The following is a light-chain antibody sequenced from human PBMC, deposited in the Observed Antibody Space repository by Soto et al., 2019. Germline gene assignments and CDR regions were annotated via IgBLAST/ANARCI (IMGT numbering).Light chain of an antibody. Sequence: QSVLTQPPSVSAAPGQKVTISCTGTSSDVGAYNYVSWYQLHPGKAPKLLISEVSNRPSGVPDRLSGSKSGTSASLAISGLRSEDEADYYCAAWDDSLSGEVFGGGTKLTVL. CDR3: AAWDDSLSGEV. CDR1: SSDVGAYNY. CDR2: EVS. J-gene: IGLJ3*02. V-gene: IGLV2-11*01.